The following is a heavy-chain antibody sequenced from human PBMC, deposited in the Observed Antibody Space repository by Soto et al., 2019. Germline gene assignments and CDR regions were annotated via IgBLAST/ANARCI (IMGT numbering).Heavy chain of an antibody. CDR2: INPNSGGT. D-gene: IGHD6-19*01. V-gene: IGHV1-2*04. J-gene: IGHJ4*02. Sequence: QVQLVQSGAEVKKPGASVKVSCKASGYTFTGYYMHWVRQAPGQGLEWMGWINPNSGGTNYAQKFQGWVTXXRXTXXSTAYMELSRLRSDDTAVYYCALPGYSSGWASFDYWGQGTLVTVSS. CDR3: ALPGYSSGWASFDY. CDR1: GYTFTGYY.